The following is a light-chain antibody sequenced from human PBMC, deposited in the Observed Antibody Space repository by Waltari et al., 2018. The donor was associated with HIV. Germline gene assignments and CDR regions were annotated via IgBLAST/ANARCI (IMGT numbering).Light chain of an antibody. J-gene: IGKJ4*01. CDR3: QQYGSSSLT. V-gene: IGKV3-20*01. Sequence: EIVLTQSPGTPSLSPGERATLSCRASQSVSSSYLAWYQQKPGQAPRLLIYGASSRATGIPDRFSGSGSETDFTLTISRLEPEDFAVYYCQQYGSSSLTFGGGTKVEIK. CDR2: GAS. CDR1: QSVSSSY.